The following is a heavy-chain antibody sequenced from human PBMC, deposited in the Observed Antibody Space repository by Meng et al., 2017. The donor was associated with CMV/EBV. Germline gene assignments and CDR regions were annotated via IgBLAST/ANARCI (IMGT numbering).Heavy chain of an antibody. Sequence: GSLRLSCTVSGGSISSGSYYWGWIRQPPGKGLEWIGSIYYSGSTYYNPSLKSRVTISVDTSKNQFSLKLSSVTAADTAVYYCARDNGARPGRPYYYGMDVWGQGTTVTVSS. J-gene: IGHJ6*02. CDR3: ARDNGARPGRPYYYGMDV. D-gene: IGHD6-6*01. CDR2: IYYSGST. V-gene: IGHV4-39*07. CDR1: GGSISSGSYY.